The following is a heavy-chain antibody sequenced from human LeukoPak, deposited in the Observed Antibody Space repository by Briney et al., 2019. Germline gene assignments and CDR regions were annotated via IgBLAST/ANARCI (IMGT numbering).Heavy chain of an antibody. CDR2: IYHSGST. J-gene: IGHJ4*02. CDR3: AREGPGRFGAPGPNVYSIDY. CDR1: GGSISSSNW. D-gene: IGHD3-10*01. Sequence: GTLSLTCAVSGGSISSSNWWSWVRQPPGKGLEWIGEIYHSGSTNYNPSLKSRVAISVDTSKNQFSLKLTSVTAADTGVYFCAREGPGRFGAPGPNVYSIDYWGQGALVTVSS. V-gene: IGHV4-4*01.